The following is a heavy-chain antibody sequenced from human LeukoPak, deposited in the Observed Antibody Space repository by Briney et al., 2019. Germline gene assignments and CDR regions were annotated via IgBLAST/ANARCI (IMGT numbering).Heavy chain of an antibody. CDR2: INHSGST. D-gene: IGHD3-3*01. CDR1: GGPFSGYY. V-gene: IGHV4-34*01. J-gene: IGHJ5*02. CDR3: ARGGITIFGVVANWFDP. Sequence: SETLSLTCAVYGGPFSGYYWSWIRQPPGKGLEWIGEINHSGSTNYNPSLKSRVTISVDTSKNQFSLKLSSVTAADTAVYYCARGGITIFGVVANWFDPWGQGTLVTVSS.